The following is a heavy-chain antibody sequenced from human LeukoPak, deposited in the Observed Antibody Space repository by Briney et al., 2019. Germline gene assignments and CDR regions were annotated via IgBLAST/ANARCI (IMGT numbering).Heavy chain of an antibody. D-gene: IGHD2-15*01. J-gene: IGHJ4*02. V-gene: IGHV1-3*01. CDR1: GYTFTSYA. Sequence: ASVTVSCKASGYTFTSYAMHWVRQAPGQRLEWMGWINAGNGNTKYSQKLQGRVTMTTDTSTSTAYMELRSLRSDDTAVYYCAREVGRRGGGGCDYWGQGTLVTVSS. CDR3: AREVGRRGGGGCDY. CDR2: INAGNGNT.